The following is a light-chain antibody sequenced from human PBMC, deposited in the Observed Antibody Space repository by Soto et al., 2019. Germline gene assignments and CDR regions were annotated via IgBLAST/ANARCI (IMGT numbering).Light chain of an antibody. V-gene: IGLV2-8*01. Sequence: QSVLTQPPSASGSPGQSVTISCTGTSSDIGTYDSVSWYQQHPGKAPKVMIYDVSQRPSGVPDRFSGSKSGNTASLTVSGLQAEDEADYYCCSYAGINNLYVFGTGTKLTVL. J-gene: IGLJ1*01. CDR1: SSDIGTYDS. CDR2: DVS. CDR3: CSYAGINNLYV.